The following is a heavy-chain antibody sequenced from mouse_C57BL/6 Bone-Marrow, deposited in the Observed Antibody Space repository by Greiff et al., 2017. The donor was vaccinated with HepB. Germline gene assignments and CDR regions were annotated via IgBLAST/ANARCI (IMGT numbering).Heavy chain of an antibody. CDR2: IYPGSGNT. Sequence: VQLQESGAELVRPGASVKLSCKASGYTFTDYYINWVKQRPGQGLEWIARIYPGSGNTYYNEKFKGKATLTAEKSSSTAYMQLSSLTSEDSAVYFCARWMLYYYGSSYWYFDVWGTGTTVTVSS. V-gene: IGHV1-76*01. J-gene: IGHJ1*03. CDR3: ARWMLYYYGSSYWYFDV. D-gene: IGHD1-1*01. CDR1: GYTFTDYY.